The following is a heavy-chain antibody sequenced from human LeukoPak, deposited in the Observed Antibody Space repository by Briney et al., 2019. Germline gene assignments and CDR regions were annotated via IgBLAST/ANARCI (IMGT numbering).Heavy chain of an antibody. CDR1: GFTFSSYA. J-gene: IGHJ4*02. Sequence: GGSLRLSCVASGFTFSSYAMIWVRQTPEKGLEWVSAITGSGDDTFHADSVKGRFTISRDNSRNTLYLQMNSLRVEDTAVYNCVKGSKTSRSYYFDYWGQGALVTVSS. CDR3: VKGSKTSRSYYFDY. D-gene: IGHD1-26*01. CDR2: ITGSGDDT. V-gene: IGHV3-23*01.